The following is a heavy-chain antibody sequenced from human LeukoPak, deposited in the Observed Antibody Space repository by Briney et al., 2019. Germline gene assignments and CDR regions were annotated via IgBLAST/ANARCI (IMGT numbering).Heavy chain of an antibody. V-gene: IGHV1-69*13. J-gene: IGHJ6*02. CDR1: GGTFSSYA. D-gene: IGHD2-15*01. CDR3: AIVHRLVVAATQNYYYGMDV. Sequence: SVTVSCTASGGTFSSYAISWVRQAPGQGLEWMGGIIPIFGAANYAQKFQGRVTITADESTSTAYMELSSLRSEDTAVYYCAIVHRLVVAATQNYYYGMDVWGQGTTVTVSS. CDR2: IIPIFGAA.